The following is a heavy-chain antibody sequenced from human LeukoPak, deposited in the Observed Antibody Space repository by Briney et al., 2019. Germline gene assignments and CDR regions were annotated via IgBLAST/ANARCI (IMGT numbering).Heavy chain of an antibody. V-gene: IGHV4-39*07. D-gene: IGHD2-2*01. CDR2: IYYSGST. CDR3: ARERGIWGIVVVPAAQFDY. CDR1: GGSISSSSYY. Sequence: SETLSLTCTVSGGSISSSSYYWGWIRQPPGKGLEWIGSIYYSGSTYYNPSLKSRVTISVDTSKDQFSLKLSSVTAADTAVYYCARERGIWGIVVVPAAQFDYWGQGTLVTVSS. J-gene: IGHJ4*02.